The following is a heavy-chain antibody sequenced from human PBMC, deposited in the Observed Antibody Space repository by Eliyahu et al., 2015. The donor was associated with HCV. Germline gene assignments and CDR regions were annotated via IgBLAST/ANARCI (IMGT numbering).Heavy chain of an antibody. Sequence: EVQLVESGGGLVQPGGSLRLSCAASGFTFSSYWMXWVRQAPGKGLEWVANIKQDGSEKYYVDSVKGRFTISRDNAKNSLYLQMNSLRAEDTAVYYCARDRARIAAAGHLFDYWGQGTLVTVSS. CDR2: IKQDGSEK. CDR3: ARDRARIAAAGHLFDY. CDR1: GFTFSSYW. J-gene: IGHJ4*02. D-gene: IGHD6-13*01. V-gene: IGHV3-7*03.